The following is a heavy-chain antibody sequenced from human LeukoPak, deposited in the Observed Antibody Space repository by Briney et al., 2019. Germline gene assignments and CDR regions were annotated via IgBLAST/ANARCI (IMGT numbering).Heavy chain of an antibody. CDR2: ISAYNGNT. V-gene: IGHV1-18*01. CDR3: ARDWGGNPTGNWFDP. D-gene: IGHD4-23*01. CDR1: GYTFTSYG. Sequence: GASVKVSCKASGYTFTSYGISWVRQAPGQGLEWMGWISAYNGNTNYAQKLQGRVTMTTDTSTSTAYMELRSLRSDDTAVYYCARDWGGNPTGNWFDPWGQGTLVTVSS. J-gene: IGHJ5*02.